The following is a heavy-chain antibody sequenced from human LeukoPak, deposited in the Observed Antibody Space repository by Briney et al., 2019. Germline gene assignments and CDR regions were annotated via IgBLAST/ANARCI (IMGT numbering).Heavy chain of an antibody. V-gene: IGHV1-2*02. D-gene: IGHD3-16*01. J-gene: IGHJ6*03. CDR2: INPNSGGT. CDR3: ARDQMKGQGDYYYYYMDV. CDR1: GYTFTGYY. Sequence: ASVKVSCKASGYTFTGYYMHWVRQAPGQGLEWMGWINPNSGGTNYAQKFQGRVTMTRDTSISTAYMELSRPRSDDTAVYYCARDQMKGQGDYYYYYMDVWGKGTTVTVSS.